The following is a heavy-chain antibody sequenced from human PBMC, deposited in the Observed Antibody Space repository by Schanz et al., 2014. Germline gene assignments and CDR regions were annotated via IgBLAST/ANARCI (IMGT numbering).Heavy chain of an antibody. V-gene: IGHV3-15*01. CDR3: TKAQYSSNNETLDY. CDR2: IKSRIHGGTT. CDR1: GFTMRNEW. J-gene: IGHJ4*02. D-gene: IGHD6-13*01. Sequence: EVQLVESGGGLVKPGGSLRLSCAASGFTMRNEWMSWVRQAPGKGLEWVARIKSRIHGGTTDYAAPVKGRFTISRDDSKHPVYLQMDSLKPGDPAFYFCTKAQYSSNNETLDYWAREPWSPSPQ.